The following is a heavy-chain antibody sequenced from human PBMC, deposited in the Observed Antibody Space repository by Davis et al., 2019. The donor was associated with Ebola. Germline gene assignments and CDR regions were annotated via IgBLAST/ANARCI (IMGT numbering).Heavy chain of an antibody. CDR2: ISAYNGDT. V-gene: IGHV1-18*01. CDR3: ARGGYCSSTSCYTRVDYYYTVWTS. CDR1: GYTFTSYG. J-gene: IGHJ6*02. Sequence: AASVKVSCKASGYTFTSYGISWVRQAPGQGLEWMGWISAYNGDTNCAQKLQGRVTMTTDTSTSTAYMELRSLRSDDTAVYYCARGGYCSSTSCYTRVDYYYTVWTSGAKGPRSPSP. D-gene: IGHD2-2*02.